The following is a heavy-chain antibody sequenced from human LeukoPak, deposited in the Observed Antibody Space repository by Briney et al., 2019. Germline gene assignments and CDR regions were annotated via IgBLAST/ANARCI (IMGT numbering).Heavy chain of an antibody. CDR1: GGSISSYY. CDR3: ARDTSGSYDY. V-gene: IGHV4-59*01. D-gene: IGHD1-26*01. Sequence: SETLSLTXTVSGGSISSYYWSWIRQPPGKGLEWIAYIYYSGSTNYNPSLKSRVTTSVDTSKNQFSLKLSSVTAADTAVYYCARDTSGSYDYWGQGTLVTVSS. CDR2: IYYSGST. J-gene: IGHJ4*02.